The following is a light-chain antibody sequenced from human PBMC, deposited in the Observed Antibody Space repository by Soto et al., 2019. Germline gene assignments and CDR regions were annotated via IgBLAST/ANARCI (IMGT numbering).Light chain of an antibody. V-gene: IGKV1-33*01. CDR1: QDIKNY. CDR2: DAS. CDR3: QQYENLPT. Sequence: DIQMTQSPSSLSASVGDRVTITCQSIQDIKNYLSWYTKKPGRAAKLLIYDASNLEAGVHSRFRGTGSGTDFTFTIRHLQPLDIATYYCQQYENLPTFGQGTRLEIK. J-gene: IGKJ5*01.